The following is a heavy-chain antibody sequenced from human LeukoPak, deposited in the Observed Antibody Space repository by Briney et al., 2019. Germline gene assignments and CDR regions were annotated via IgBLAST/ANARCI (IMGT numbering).Heavy chain of an antibody. J-gene: IGHJ3*02. V-gene: IGHV3-23*01. Sequence: GGSLRLSCAASGYNFSSFGVNWVRQGPGKGLEWVSGISFIISTWSADSVKGRFTISRDNSKNTVYLQMNSLRDDDTAVYYCAKGTSSLNYDAFDIWGQGTLVTVSS. CDR3: AKGTSSLNYDAFDI. CDR1: GYNFSSFG. D-gene: IGHD6-19*01. CDR2: ISFIIST.